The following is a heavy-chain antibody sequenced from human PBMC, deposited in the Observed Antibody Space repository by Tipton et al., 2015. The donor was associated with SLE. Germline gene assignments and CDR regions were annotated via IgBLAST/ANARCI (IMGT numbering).Heavy chain of an antibody. CDR3: ARDHAGGGLGEY. CDR1: GYTFTSYA. CDR2: INTNTGDP. V-gene: IGHV7-4-1*02. J-gene: IGHJ4*02. D-gene: IGHD3-16*01. Sequence: QVQLVQSGSELRPPGASVKVSCKASGYTFTSYAMNWVRQAPGQGLEWMGWINTNTGDPFYAQGFTGRFVFSLDTAVNTAYLHINSLRAEDTAFYFCARDHAGGGLGEYWGRGALVTVSS.